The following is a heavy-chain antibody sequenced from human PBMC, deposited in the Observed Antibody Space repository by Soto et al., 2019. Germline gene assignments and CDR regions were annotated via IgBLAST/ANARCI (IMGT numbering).Heavy chain of an antibody. V-gene: IGHV3-11*06. J-gene: IGHJ4*02. D-gene: IGHD3-22*01. CDR3: ARARLVVEGRFDY. CDR2: ISSTATYT. Sequence: QVHLVESGRALVKPGGSLRLSCAVSGFSFSDYYMNWIRQAPGKGLEWLSYISSTATYTNYADSVRGRFTISRDSAKNSLYLDMNGLRAEDTAVYYCARARLVVEGRFDYWGQGTLVTVSS. CDR1: GFSFSDYY.